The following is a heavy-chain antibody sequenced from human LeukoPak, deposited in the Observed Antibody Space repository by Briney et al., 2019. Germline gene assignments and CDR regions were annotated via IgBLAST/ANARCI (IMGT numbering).Heavy chain of an antibody. D-gene: IGHD2-21*01. J-gene: IGHJ4*02. CDR1: GFTFSSYD. V-gene: IGHV3-48*03. CDR3: ARIVGRSSAACLDY. Sequence: GGSLRLSCGASGFTFSSYDVNWVRQAPGKGLEWVSYISSSGSIIYYADSVKGRFTISRDNAKNSLYLQMNSLRAEDTAVYYCARIVGRSSAACLDYWGQGTLVTVSS. CDR2: ISSSGSII.